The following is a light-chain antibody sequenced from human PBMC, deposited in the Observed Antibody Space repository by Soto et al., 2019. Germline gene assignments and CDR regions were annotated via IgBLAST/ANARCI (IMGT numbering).Light chain of an antibody. CDR3: CSYAGSYTLV. J-gene: IGLJ2*01. V-gene: IGLV2-11*01. CDR2: DVS. CDR1: SSDVGGYNY. Sequence: QLVLTQPRSVSGSPGQSVTISCTGTSSDVGGYNYVSWYQQHPGKAPKVLIYDVSKRPSGVPDRVSGSKSGNTASLTISGLQAEDEADYYCCSYAGSYTLVFGGGTKLTVL.